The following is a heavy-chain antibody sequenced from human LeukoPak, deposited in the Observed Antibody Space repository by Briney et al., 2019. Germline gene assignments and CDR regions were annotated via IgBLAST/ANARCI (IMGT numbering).Heavy chain of an antibody. CDR1: GYTFSGYY. CDR2: INPNSGGT. V-gene: IGHV1-2*02. Sequence: ASVKVSCKASGYTFSGYYMHWVRQAPGQGLEWMGWINPNSGGTNYAQKFQGRVTMTRDTSISTAYMELSSPRSDDTAVYYCARGPHWDPHFDYWGQGTLVTVSS. D-gene: IGHD7-27*01. J-gene: IGHJ4*02. CDR3: ARGPHWDPHFDY.